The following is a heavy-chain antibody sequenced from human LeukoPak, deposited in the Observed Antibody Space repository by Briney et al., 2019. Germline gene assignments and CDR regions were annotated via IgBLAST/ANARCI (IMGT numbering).Heavy chain of an antibody. CDR1: GFTFSSYG. CDR2: IRYDGSNK. V-gene: IGHV3-30*02. D-gene: IGHD3-10*01. J-gene: IGHJ6*03. Sequence: GGSLRLSCAASGFTFSSYGMRWVRQAPGKGLEWVAFIRYDGSNKYYADSVKGRFTISRDNSKNTLYLQMNSLRAEDTAVYYCAKDISWFGDQGYYYYMDVWGKGTTVTISS. CDR3: AKDISWFGDQGYYYYMDV.